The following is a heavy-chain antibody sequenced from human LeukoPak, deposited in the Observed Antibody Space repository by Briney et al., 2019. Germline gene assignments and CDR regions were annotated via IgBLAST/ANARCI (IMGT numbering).Heavy chain of an antibody. D-gene: IGHD3-22*01. CDR2: ISISSSYI. Sequence: GGSLRLSCAASGFTFSSYAMSWVRQAPGKGLEWVSSISISSSYIYYADSVKGRFTISRDNAKNSLYLQMNSLRAEDTAVYYCARDQARITMIVVVSDAFDIWGQGTMVTVSS. CDR1: GFTFSSYA. V-gene: IGHV3-21*01. J-gene: IGHJ3*02. CDR3: ARDQARITMIVVVSDAFDI.